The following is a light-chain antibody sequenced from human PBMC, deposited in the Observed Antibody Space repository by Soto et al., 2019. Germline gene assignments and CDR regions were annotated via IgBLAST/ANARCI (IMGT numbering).Light chain of an antibody. CDR1: HSVSSK. CDR2: GAS. Sequence: EIVMTQSPATLSVSPGERATLSCRASHSVSSKLAWYQQKPGQAPRLLIYGASTRATGIPARFSGSGSGTEFTLTISSLQSEDFAVYYCQQYNNWPLTFGGGTKVEI. CDR3: QQYNNWPLT. J-gene: IGKJ4*01. V-gene: IGKV3-15*01.